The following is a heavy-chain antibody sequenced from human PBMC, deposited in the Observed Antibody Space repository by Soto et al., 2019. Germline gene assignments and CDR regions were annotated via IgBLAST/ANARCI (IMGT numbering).Heavy chain of an antibody. CDR3: ARVGRLITAAGLLDA. D-gene: IGHD6-13*01. V-gene: IGHV4-59*01. CDR1: NGSIGSYY. CDR2: IYYSGST. Sequence: SETLSLTCTISNGSIGSYYWTWIRQPPGKGLEWIGHIYYSGSTNYNPSLKSRLTLSLDTSKNQFSLKLTSVTAADTAVYYCARVGRLITAAGLLDAWGQGTLVPVSS. J-gene: IGHJ5*02.